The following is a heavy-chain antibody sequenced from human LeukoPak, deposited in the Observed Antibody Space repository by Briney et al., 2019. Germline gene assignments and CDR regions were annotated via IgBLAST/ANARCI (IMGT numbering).Heavy chain of an antibody. V-gene: IGHV1-69*04. CDR1: GGTFSSYA. D-gene: IGHD6-19*01. J-gene: IGHJ3*02. CDR2: IIPILGIA. CDR3: ARGSQHSGWYEGKAFDI. Sequence: AASVKVSCKASGGTFSSYAISWVRQAPGQGLEWMGRIIPILGIANYAQKFQGRVTITADKSTSTAYMELSSLRSEDTAVYYCARGSQHSGWYEGKAFDIWGQGTMVTVSS.